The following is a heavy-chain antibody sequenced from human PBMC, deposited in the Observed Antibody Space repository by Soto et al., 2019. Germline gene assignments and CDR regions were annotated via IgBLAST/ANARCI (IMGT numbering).Heavy chain of an antibody. Sequence: QVQLVQSGAAVKKPGSSVKVSCKASGGTFSSYAISWVRQAPGQGLEWMGGIIPIFGTANYAQKFQGRVTMTADESTSTAYRELSSLRSEDTAVYYCARVEVIGGSYYGMDVWGQGTTVTVSS. J-gene: IGHJ6*02. CDR3: ARVEVIGGSYYGMDV. D-gene: IGHD2-15*01. CDR1: GGTFSSYA. V-gene: IGHV1-69*01. CDR2: IIPIFGTA.